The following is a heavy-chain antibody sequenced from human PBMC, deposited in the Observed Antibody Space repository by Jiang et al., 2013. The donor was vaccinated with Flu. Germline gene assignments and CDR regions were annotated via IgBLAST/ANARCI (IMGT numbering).Heavy chain of an antibody. CDR2: YHMMKYK. J-gene: IGHJ4*02. Sequence: TFSSYGMHWVRQAPGKGLEWWQLYHMMKYKYYADSVKGRFTISRDNSKNTLYLQMNSLRAEDTAVYYCAKEFVDYWGQGTLVTVSS. CDR1: TFSSYG. D-gene: IGHD3-10*01. V-gene: IGHV3-30*18. CDR3: AKEFVDY.